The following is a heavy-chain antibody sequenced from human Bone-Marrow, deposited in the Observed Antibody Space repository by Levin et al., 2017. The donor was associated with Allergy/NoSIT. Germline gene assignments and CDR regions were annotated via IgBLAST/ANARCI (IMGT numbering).Heavy chain of an antibody. J-gene: IGHJ5*02. CDR3: ARTEGFNWFDP. Sequence: PGGSLRLSCAASGFTFSLSSMNWVRQAPGKGLEWISYISSSGDIIYYSDSVQGRFTISRYSANNSLYLQMNSLRVEDTALYYCARTEGFNWFDPWGQGALVTVSS. CDR2: ISSSGDII. V-gene: IGHV3-48*01. CDR1: GFTFSLSS.